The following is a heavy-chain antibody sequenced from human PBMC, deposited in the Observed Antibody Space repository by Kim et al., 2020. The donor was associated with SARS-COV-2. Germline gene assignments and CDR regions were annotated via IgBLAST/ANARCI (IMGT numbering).Heavy chain of an antibody. CDR2: IWYDGSNK. Sequence: GGSLRLSCAASGFTFSSYGMHWVRQAPGKGLEWVAVIWYDGSNKYYADSVKGRFTISRDNSKNTLYLQMNSLRAEDTAVYYCARDPSCITMIVVVITTPRGGQGTLVTVSS. CDR1: GFTFSSYG. V-gene: IGHV3-33*01. D-gene: IGHD3-22*01. J-gene: IGHJ4*02. CDR3: ARDPSCITMIVVVITTPR.